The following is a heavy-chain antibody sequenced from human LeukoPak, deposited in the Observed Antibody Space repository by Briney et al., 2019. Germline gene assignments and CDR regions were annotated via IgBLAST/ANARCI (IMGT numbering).Heavy chain of an antibody. Sequence: ASVKVSCKASGYTFTSYGISWVRQAPGQGLEWMGWISAYNGNTNYAQKLQGRVTMTTDTSTSTAYMELRSLRSDDTAVYYCAREITMVRGVIITPPWFDPWGQGTLVTVSS. V-gene: IGHV1-18*01. CDR1: GYTFTSYG. CDR2: ISAYNGNT. CDR3: AREITMVRGVIITPPWFDP. J-gene: IGHJ5*02. D-gene: IGHD3-10*01.